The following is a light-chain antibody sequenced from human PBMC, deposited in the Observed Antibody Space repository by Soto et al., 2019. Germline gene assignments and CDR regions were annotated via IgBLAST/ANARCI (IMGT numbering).Light chain of an antibody. J-gene: IGKJ2*01. V-gene: IGKV3-20*01. CDR3: HLYGSKYT. CDR1: QSVSSTY. CDR2: GAS. Sequence: EIVLTQSPGTLSLSPGERATLSCRASQSVSSTYLAWYQQKPGQAPRLLIYGASSRATGIPDRFSGSGSGTDFTLTISRLVPEDFAVYYCHLYGSKYTFGQGTKLEIK.